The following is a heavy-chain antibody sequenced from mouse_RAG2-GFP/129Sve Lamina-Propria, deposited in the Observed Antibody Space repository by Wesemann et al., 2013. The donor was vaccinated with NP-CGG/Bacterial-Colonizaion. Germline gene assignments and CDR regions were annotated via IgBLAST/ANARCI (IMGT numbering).Heavy chain of an antibody. D-gene: IGHD2-5*01. Sequence: EVQLVESGGDLVKPGGSLKLSCAASGFTFSSYAMSWVRQTPEKRLEWVATISSGGSYTYYPDSVKGRFTISRDNAKNTLYLQMSSLKSEDTAMYYCARNYSNYGWYFDVWGTGTTVTVSS. CDR3: ARNYSNYGWYFDV. CDR1: GFTFSSYA. V-gene: IGHV5-6*01. CDR2: ISSGGSYT. J-gene: IGHJ1*03.